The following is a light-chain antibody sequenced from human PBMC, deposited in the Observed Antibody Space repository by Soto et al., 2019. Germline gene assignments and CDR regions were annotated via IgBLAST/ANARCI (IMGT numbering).Light chain of an antibody. CDR2: WAS. CDR1: QSVLYSSNNKNY. V-gene: IGKV4-1*01. Sequence: DIVMTQSPDSLAVSLGERATINCKSSQSVLYSSNNKNYLAWYQQKLGQPPKLLIYWASTREYGVPDRFSGSGSGTDFTLTISSLQAEDVAVYYCQEYYRTPTWTFGQGTKVDIK. J-gene: IGKJ1*01. CDR3: QEYYRTPTWT.